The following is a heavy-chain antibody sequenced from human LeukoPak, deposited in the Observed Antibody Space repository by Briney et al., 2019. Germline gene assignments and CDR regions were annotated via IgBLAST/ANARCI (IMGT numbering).Heavy chain of an antibody. CDR1: GGTFSSYA. V-gene: IGHV1-69*13. Sequence: SVKVSCKASGGTFSSYAISWVRQAPGQGLEWMGGIIPIFGTANYAQKFQGRVTITADESTSTAYMELSSPRSEDTAVYYCARGFSAYCGGDCYPPYYFDYWGQGTLVTVSS. CDR2: IIPIFGTA. CDR3: ARGFSAYCGGDCYPPYYFDY. J-gene: IGHJ4*02. D-gene: IGHD2-21*02.